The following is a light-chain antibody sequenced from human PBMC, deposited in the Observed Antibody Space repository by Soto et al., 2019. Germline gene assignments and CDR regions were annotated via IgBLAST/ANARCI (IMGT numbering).Light chain of an antibody. J-gene: IGKJ2*01. V-gene: IGKV2-28*01. Sequence: EIVMTQSPPSLTVTPGEPASISCRSSQRLLHSNGNIFLDWYLQKPGQSPQLLIYLGSNRASGVPDRVSGSGAGTDFTLKISRVEADDVGVYYCMQALHTPYTFGQGTKLEIK. CDR1: QRLLHSNGNIF. CDR3: MQALHTPYT. CDR2: LGS.